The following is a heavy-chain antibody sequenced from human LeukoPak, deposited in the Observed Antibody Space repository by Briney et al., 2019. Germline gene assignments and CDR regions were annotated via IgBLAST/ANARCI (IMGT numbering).Heavy chain of an antibody. CDR1: GFTFSNAW. D-gene: IGHD3-10*02. CDR2: IKSKTDGGTT. CDR3: TTDPPTDVRDLYHRANPEYYYYMDV. V-gene: IGHV3-15*01. Sequence: GGSLRLSCAASGFTFSNAWMSWVRQAPGKGLEWVGRIKSKTDGGTTDYAAPVKGRFTISRDDSKNTLYLQMNSLKTEDTAVYYCTTDPPTDVRDLYHRANPEYYYYMDVWGKGTTVTVSS. J-gene: IGHJ6*03.